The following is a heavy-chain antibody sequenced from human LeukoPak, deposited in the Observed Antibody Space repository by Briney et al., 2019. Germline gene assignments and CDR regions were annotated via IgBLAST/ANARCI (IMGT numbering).Heavy chain of an antibody. Sequence: ASVKVFCKASGYTFTSYYMHWVGQAPGQGREWMGIINPSGGSTSYAQKFQGRVTMTRDMSTSTVYMELRSLRSDDTAVYYCARDQYYDSKGWFDHWGQGTLVTVSS. D-gene: IGHD3-22*01. CDR2: INPSGGST. V-gene: IGHV1-46*01. CDR3: ARDQYYDSKGWFDH. CDR1: GYTFTSYY. J-gene: IGHJ5*02.